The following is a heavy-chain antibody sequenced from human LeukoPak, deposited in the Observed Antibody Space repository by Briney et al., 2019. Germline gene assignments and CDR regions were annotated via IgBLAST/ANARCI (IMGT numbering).Heavy chain of an antibody. V-gene: IGHV3-30*18. CDR2: ASSDGDTT. CDR1: GSTFSRYG. Sequence: GGSLRLSCAASGSTFSRYGMHWVRQAPGKGLEWVAVASSDGDTTYYADSVKGRFTISKDNSRNTLYLQMNSLRGEDTAVYYCAKEGSTTFREDFDCWGQGTLVTVSS. CDR3: AKEGSTTFREDFDC. J-gene: IGHJ4*02. D-gene: IGHD3-16*01.